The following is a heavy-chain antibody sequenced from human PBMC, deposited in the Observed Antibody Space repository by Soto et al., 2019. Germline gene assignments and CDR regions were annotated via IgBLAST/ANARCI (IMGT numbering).Heavy chain of an antibody. Sequence: QVQLVQSGAEVKKPGASVKVSCKASGYTFTSYAMHWERQAPGQRLEWMGWINAGNGNTKYSQKFQGRVTITRDTSASTAYMELSSLRSEDTAVYYCARDPGYSYGYNWGQGTLVTVSS. V-gene: IGHV1-3*01. CDR2: INAGNGNT. J-gene: IGHJ4*02. D-gene: IGHD5-18*01. CDR3: ARDPGYSYGYN. CDR1: GYTFTSYA.